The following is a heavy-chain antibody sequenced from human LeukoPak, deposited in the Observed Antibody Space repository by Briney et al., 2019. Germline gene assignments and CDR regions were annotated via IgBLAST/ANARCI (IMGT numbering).Heavy chain of an antibody. Sequence: PSETLSLTCTVSDGSISSYYWSWIRQPPGKGLEWIGYIYYSGSTNYNPSLKSRVTISVDTSKNQFSLKLSSVTAADTAVYYCARVKGGYDFVDYWGQGTLVTVSS. CDR3: ARVKGGYDFVDY. CDR1: DGSISSYY. V-gene: IGHV4-59*01. J-gene: IGHJ4*02. D-gene: IGHD5-12*01. CDR2: IYYSGST.